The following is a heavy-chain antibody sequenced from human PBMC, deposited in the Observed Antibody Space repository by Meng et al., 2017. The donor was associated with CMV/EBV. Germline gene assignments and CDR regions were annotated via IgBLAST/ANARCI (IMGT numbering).Heavy chain of an antibody. CDR1: GFTFSSYA. Sequence: GGSLRLSCAASGFTFSSYAMHWVRQAPGKGLEWVAVISYDGSNKYYADSVKGRFTTSRDNSKNTLYLQMNSLRAEDTAVYYCVRLDFWSGYYYFDYWGQGTLVTVSS. V-gene: IGHV3-30*04. CDR2: ISYDGSNK. CDR3: VRLDFWSGYYYFDY. J-gene: IGHJ4*02. D-gene: IGHD3-3*01.